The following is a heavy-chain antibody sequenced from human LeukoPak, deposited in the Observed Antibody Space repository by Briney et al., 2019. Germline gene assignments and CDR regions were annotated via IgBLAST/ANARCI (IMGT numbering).Heavy chain of an antibody. CDR1: GFTFSSYA. D-gene: IGHD3-10*01. J-gene: IGHJ6*03. Sequence: GGSLRLSCAASGFTFSSYAMSWVRQGPGKGLEWVSAISGSGSSTYYADSVKGRFTISRDNSKNTLYLQMNSLRAEDTAVYYCARGKTGSYYSRSYYMDVWGKGTTVTVSS. V-gene: IGHV3-23*01. CDR3: ARGKTGSYYSRSYYMDV. CDR2: ISGSGSST.